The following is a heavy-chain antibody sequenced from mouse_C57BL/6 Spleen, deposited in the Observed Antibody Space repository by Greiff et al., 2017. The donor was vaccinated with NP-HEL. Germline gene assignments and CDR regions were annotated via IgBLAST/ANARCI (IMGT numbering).Heavy chain of an antibody. CDR1: GFSLTSYG. D-gene: IGHD2-4*01. Sequence: QVQLKQSGPGLVQPSQSLSITCTVSGFSLTSYGVHWVRQPPGKGLEWLGVIWSGGSTDYNAAFISRLSISKDNSKSQVFFKMNSLQADDTAIYYCAKNGDYDGDWYFDVWGTGTTVTVSS. J-gene: IGHJ1*03. CDR2: IWSGGST. V-gene: IGHV2-4*01. CDR3: AKNGDYDGDWYFDV.